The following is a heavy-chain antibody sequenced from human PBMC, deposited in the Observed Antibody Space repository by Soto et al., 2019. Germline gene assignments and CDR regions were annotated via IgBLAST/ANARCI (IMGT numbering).Heavy chain of an antibody. D-gene: IGHD1-1*01. CDR2: IHYSGNT. J-gene: IGHJ4*02. V-gene: IGHV4-59*01. CDR1: GGSISSDY. CDR3: ARPPASPITGTPYYFDY. Sequence: SETLSLTCNVSGGSISSDYWTWIRQPPGKGLEWIGNIHYSGNTKYNPSLKSRVTISVDTPRHHFSLKLSSVTAADTAVYSCARPPASPITGTPYYFDYWGQVILGTVSS.